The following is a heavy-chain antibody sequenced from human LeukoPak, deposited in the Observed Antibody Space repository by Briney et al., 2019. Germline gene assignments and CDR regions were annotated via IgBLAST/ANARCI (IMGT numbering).Heavy chain of an antibody. D-gene: IGHD2-2*01. CDR1: GGSFSGYY. CDR2: IYYSGST. CDR3: ARSSTSCYGVCYFDY. Sequence: SETLSLTCAVYGGSFSGYYWSWIRQPPGKGLEWIGYIYYSGSTNYNPSLKSRVTISVDTSKNQFSLKLSSVTAADTAVYYCARSSTSCYGVCYFDYWGQGTLVTVSS. J-gene: IGHJ4*02. V-gene: IGHV4-59*01.